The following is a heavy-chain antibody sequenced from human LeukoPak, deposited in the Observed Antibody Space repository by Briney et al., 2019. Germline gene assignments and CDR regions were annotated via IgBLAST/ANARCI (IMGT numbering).Heavy chain of an antibody. J-gene: IGHJ4*02. CDR3: ARRSTVTRTYSFDY. V-gene: IGHV3-23*01. CDR2: INSGDNT. Sequence: GGSLRLSCAASGFTFSSYAMSWVRQAPGKGLEGVSSINSGDNTYYSGSVKGRFTISRDNSKNTLYLQMNSLEADDTAVYYCARRSTVTRTYSFDYWGQGTLVTVSS. CDR1: GFTFSSYA. D-gene: IGHD4-17*01.